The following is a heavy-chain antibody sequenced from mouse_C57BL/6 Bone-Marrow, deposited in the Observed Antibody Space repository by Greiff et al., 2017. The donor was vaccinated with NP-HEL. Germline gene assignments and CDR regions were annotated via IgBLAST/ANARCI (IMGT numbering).Heavy chain of an antibody. V-gene: IGHV1-69*01. J-gene: IGHJ4*01. Sequence: VQLQQSGAELVMPGASVKLSCKASGYTFTSYWMHWVKQRPGQGLEWIGEIDPSDSYTNYNQKFKGKSTLTVDKSSSTAYMQLSSLTSEDSAVYYCAKGGIYYGNYDAMDYWGQGTSVTVSS. D-gene: IGHD2-1*01. CDR1: GYTFTSYW. CDR2: IDPSDSYT. CDR3: AKGGIYYGNYDAMDY.